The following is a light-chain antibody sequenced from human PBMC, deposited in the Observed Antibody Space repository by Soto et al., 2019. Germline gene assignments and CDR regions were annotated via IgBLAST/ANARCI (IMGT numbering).Light chain of an antibody. V-gene: IGKV3D-20*01. CDR3: QQYGSSPIT. Sequence: EVVLTQSPATLSLSPGERATLSCGASQRISSSYLAWYQQKPGLAPRLLIYDASTRATGIPDRFSGSVSGTDFTLTISRLEPEDFVVYYCQQYGSSPITFGQGTRLAIK. CDR2: DAS. J-gene: IGKJ5*01. CDR1: QRISSSY.